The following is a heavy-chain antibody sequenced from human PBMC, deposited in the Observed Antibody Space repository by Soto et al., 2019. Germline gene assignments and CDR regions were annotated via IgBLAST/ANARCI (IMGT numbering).Heavy chain of an antibody. Sequence: QVQLVQSGAEVKKPGASVKVSCKASGYTFSNYGISWVRQAPGQGLEWMGTISVYNGDTNYAQKFQGRVTMTTDTSTSTAHMEVMSLRSDDTAVYYCARTDSGDYVPPLDYWGQGTLVTVSS. CDR3: ARTDSGDYVPPLDY. D-gene: IGHD4-17*01. J-gene: IGHJ4*02. CDR1: GYTFSNYG. CDR2: ISVYNGDT. V-gene: IGHV1-18*01.